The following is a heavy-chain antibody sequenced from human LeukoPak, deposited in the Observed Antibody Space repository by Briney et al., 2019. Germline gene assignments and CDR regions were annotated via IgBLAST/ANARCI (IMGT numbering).Heavy chain of an antibody. CDR2: ISYSGNT. J-gene: IGHJ4*02. CDR3: ARHNPKSLGNFDY. Sequence: SETLSLTCTVSGDSVSSDYWSWVRQPPGKGLEWIAYISYSGNTNYNPSLKSRVTISVDTSRNQVSLKLKSVTAADTAVFYCARHNPKSLGNFDYWGRGTLVSVSS. V-gene: IGHV4-59*08. CDR1: GDSVSSDY. D-gene: IGHD1-14*01.